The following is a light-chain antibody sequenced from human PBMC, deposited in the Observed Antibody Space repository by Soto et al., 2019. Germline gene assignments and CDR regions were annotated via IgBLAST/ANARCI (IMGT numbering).Light chain of an antibody. CDR1: QSVSSY. J-gene: IGKJ5*01. Sequence: DMVLTQSPGALSLSPGERATLSCRASQSVSSYLAWYQQKPGQAPRLLIYDASNRATGIPARFSGSGSGTDFTLTISSLEPEDFAVYYCQQRSNWPPTFGQGTRLEIK. V-gene: IGKV3-11*01. CDR3: QQRSNWPPT. CDR2: DAS.